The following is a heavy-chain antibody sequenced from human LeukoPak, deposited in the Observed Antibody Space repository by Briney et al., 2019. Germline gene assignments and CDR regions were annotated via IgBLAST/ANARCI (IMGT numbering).Heavy chain of an antibody. V-gene: IGHV5-51*01. D-gene: IGHD3-10*01. Sequence: PGESLKISWKGSGYSFTSYWIGWVRQMPGKGVEWVGIIYPGDSDTRYSPSFQGQVTIPPDQSISTAYLQWSSLKASGTAIYYCARRDAMVRGQYNCFDPWGQRTLVTVSS. CDR1: GYSFTSYW. CDR3: ARRDAMVRGQYNCFDP. J-gene: IGHJ5*02. CDR2: IYPGDSDT.